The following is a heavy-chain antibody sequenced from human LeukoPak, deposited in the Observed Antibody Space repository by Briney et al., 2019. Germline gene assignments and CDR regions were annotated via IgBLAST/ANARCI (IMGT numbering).Heavy chain of an antibody. V-gene: IGHV3-23*01. CDR1: GFTFSSYA. J-gene: IGHJ1*01. Sequence: PGGSLRLSCAVSGFTFSSYAMNWVRQAPGKGLEWVSGISGSGAGTYYADSVKGRFTISRDNSKNTLYLQMNSLRAEDTAVYYCARDSWDYGSGSYYNRYFQHWGQGTLVTVSS. D-gene: IGHD3-10*01. CDR2: ISGSGAGT. CDR3: ARDSWDYGSGSYYNRYFQH.